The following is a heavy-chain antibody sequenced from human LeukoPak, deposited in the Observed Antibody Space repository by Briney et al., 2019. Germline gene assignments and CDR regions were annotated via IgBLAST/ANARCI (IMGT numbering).Heavy chain of an antibody. V-gene: IGHV3-74*01. Sequence: GGPLRLSCAASGFTFSSYWMHWVRQAPGKGLVWVSRINSDGSSTSYADSVKGRFTISRDNAKNTLYLQMNSLRAEDTAVYYCARVEFGELSPYFDYWGQGTLVTVSS. CDR1: GFTFSSYW. CDR2: INSDGSST. J-gene: IGHJ4*02. CDR3: ARVEFGELSPYFDY. D-gene: IGHD3-10*01.